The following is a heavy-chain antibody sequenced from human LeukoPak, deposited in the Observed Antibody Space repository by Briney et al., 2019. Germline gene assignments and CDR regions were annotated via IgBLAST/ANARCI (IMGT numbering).Heavy chain of an antibody. V-gene: IGHV4-61*02. D-gene: IGHD3-22*01. CDR1: GGSISSGSYY. J-gene: IGHJ4*02. CDR2: IYTSGST. Sequence: PSETLSLTCTVSGGSISSGSYYWSWIRQPAGKGLEWIGRIYTSGSTNYNPSLKSRVTISVDTSKNQFSLKLSSVTAADTAVYYCARSLPYYYDSSGYLATEFDYWGQGTLVTVSS. CDR3: ARSLPYYYDSSGYLATEFDY.